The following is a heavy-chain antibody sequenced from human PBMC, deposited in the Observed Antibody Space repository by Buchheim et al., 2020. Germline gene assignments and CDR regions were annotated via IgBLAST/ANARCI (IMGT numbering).Heavy chain of an antibody. J-gene: IGHJ4*02. CDR1: GGSISSSSYY. Sequence: QLQLQESGPGLVKSSETLSLTCTVSGGSISSSSYYWGWIRQPPGKGLEWIASASYSGSTDYNPSLKSRVTTSVDTSKSQLSLNMNSVSAPDPTVYHCARQPARRYYLDSWCQGTL. CDR3: ARQPARRYYLDS. V-gene: IGHV4-39*01. CDR2: ASYSGST. D-gene: IGHD6-25*01.